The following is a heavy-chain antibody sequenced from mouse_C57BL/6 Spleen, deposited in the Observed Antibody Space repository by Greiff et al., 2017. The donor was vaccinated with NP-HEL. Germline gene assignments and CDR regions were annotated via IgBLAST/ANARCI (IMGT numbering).Heavy chain of an antibody. J-gene: IGHJ4*01. V-gene: IGHV5-16*01. CDR1: GFTFSDYY. CDR3: ARGIYYGNIYAMDY. D-gene: IGHD2-1*01. Sequence: EVQLVESEGGLVQPGSSMKLSCTASGFTFSDYYMAWVRQVPEKGLEWVANINYDGSSTYYLDSLKSRFIISRDNAKNILYLQMSSLKSEDTATYYCARGIYYGNIYAMDYWGQGTSVTVSS. CDR2: INYDGSST.